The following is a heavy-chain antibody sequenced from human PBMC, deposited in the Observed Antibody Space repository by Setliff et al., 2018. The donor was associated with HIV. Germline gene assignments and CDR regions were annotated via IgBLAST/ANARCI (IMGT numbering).Heavy chain of an antibody. J-gene: IGHJ6*03. CDR2: IYHSGST. D-gene: IGHD2-8*02. CDR1: GYSISSGYY. V-gene: IGHV4-38-2*01. CDR3: ARVSITYWYSIPRDYYYYMDV. Sequence: SETLSLTCAVSGYSISSGYYWGWIRQPPGKGLEWIGGIYHSGSTYYNPSLNSRVTMSVDKSRNQFSLKVSSVTAADTAVYYCARVSITYWYSIPRDYYYYMDVWGEGTTVTVSS.